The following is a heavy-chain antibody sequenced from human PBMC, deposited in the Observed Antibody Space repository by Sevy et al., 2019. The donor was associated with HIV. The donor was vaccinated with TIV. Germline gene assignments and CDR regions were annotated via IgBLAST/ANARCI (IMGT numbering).Heavy chain of an antibody. CDR3: ARHNYQWQLDY. V-gene: IGHV1-8*01. D-gene: IGHD6-19*01. J-gene: IGHJ4*02. Sequence: ASVKVSCKASGYTFSSYDIIWVRRATGQRLECMGWVSSRNGKTFYAQKFQGRVTMTRDTSTSTAYMELSALGSGDTAVCFCARHNYQWQLDYWGQGTLVTVSS. CDR1: GYTFSSYD. CDR2: VSSRNGKT.